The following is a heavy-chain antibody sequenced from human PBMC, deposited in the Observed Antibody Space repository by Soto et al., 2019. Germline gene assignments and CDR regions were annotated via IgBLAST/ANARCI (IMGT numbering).Heavy chain of an antibody. D-gene: IGHD3-22*01. V-gene: IGHV1-3*01. CDR3: ARATYYYDSSGYSPFDY. J-gene: IGHJ4*02. Sequence: ASVKVSCKASGYTFTSYAIHWVRQAPGQRLEWMGWINAGNGNTKSSERFQGRVTISRVTSASTAYLELSSLRSEDTAVYYCARATYYYDSSGYSPFDYWGQGTLVTVSS. CDR2: INAGNGNT. CDR1: GYTFTSYA.